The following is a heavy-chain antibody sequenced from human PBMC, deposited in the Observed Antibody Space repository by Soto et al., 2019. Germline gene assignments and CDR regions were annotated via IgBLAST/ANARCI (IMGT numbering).Heavy chain of an antibody. D-gene: IGHD3-9*01. CDR1: GYRVSSYV. CDR2: INAGNGNT. CDR3: TYYFDY. V-gene: IGHV1-3*01. J-gene: IGHJ4*02. Sequence: KGSGYRVSSYVMHWVRQAPGQRLEWMGWINAGNGNTKYSQKFQGRVTITRDTSASTAYMELRHPGYYDILTGYTTYYFDYWGQGILVTVSS.